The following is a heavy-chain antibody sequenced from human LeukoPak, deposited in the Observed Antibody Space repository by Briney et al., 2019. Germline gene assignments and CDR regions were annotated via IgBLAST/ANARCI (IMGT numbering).Heavy chain of an antibody. Sequence: GESLKISCKASGYSFTNYWIAWVRQMPGKGLEWMGIIYPGDSDTRYSPSFQGQVTMSADKSISTAYLQWSSLKASDTALYYCAITGRWTDDFDIWGQGTMVTVSS. CDR3: AITGRWTDDFDI. V-gene: IGHV5-51*01. CDR2: IYPGDSDT. D-gene: IGHD4-23*01. J-gene: IGHJ3*02. CDR1: GYSFTNYW.